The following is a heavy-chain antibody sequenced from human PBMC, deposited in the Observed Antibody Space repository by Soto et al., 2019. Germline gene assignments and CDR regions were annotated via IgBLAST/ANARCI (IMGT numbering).Heavy chain of an antibody. D-gene: IGHD2-2*01. CDR1: GYSFTDYY. J-gene: IGHJ6*02. V-gene: IGHV1-2*06. CDR3: ARDEPVVPAATRDYDYGMDV. CDR2: INPKSGGT. Sequence: EASVKVSCKASGYSFTDYYIHWVRQAPGQGLEWLGRINPKSGGTSTAQKLQGRVTMTTDTSTSTAYMELRSLRSDDTAVYYCARDEPVVPAATRDYDYGMDVWGQETRVTVSS.